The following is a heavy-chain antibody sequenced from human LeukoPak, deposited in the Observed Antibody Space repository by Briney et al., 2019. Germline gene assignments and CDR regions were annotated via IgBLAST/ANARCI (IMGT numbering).Heavy chain of an antibody. D-gene: IGHD1-7*01. CDR2: IYTSGRT. CDR1: GGSISSYY. J-gene: IGHJ5*02. V-gene: IGHV4-4*07. CDR3: ARDLGSVTGTTNWFDP. Sequence: SETLSLTRTVSGGSISSYYWSWIRQPAGKGLDWIGRIYTSGRTLYNPSLKSRVTMSIDTSKNQFSLKLNSVTAADTAVYYCARDLGSVTGTTNWFDPWGQGTLVTVSS.